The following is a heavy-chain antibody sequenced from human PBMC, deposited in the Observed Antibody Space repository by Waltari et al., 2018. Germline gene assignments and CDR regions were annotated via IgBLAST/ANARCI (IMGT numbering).Heavy chain of an antibody. CDR2: INSSGST. Sequence: QVQLQQWGAGRLKHSETLSLNCGVYGGSFSGYYWTWIRQPPGKGLEWIGEINSSGSTNYNPSLKRRVTISVDTSKNQFSLNLSSVTAADTAVYYCARGQSYYYGSGSYSYWGQGTLVTVSS. D-gene: IGHD3-10*01. J-gene: IGHJ4*02. CDR3: ARGQSYYYGSGSYSY. V-gene: IGHV4-34*01. CDR1: GGSFSGYY.